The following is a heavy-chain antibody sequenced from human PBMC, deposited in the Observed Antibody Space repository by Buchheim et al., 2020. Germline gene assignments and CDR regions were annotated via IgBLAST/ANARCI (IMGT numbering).Heavy chain of an antibody. CDR1: GFRFKNYA. CDR3: AKDVTAAGNRYSGMDV. D-gene: IGHD6-13*01. Sequence: EVQLLESGGGLVQPGGSLRLSCAASGFRFKNYAMNWVRQAPGKGLEWVSVVGDSGATTFYADSVKGRFTISRVNSKNALYLQLNSLRAEDTAVYYCAKDVTAAGNRYSGMDVWGQGT. J-gene: IGHJ6*02. CDR2: VGDSGATT. V-gene: IGHV3-23*01.